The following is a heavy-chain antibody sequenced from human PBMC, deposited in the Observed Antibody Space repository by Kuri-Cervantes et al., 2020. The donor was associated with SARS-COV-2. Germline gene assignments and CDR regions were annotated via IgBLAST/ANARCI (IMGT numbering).Heavy chain of an antibody. CDR2: FDPEDGET. Sequence: ASVKVSCKASGYTFTGYYMHWVRQAPGQGLEWMGGFDPEDGETIYAQKFQGRVTMTEDTSTDTAYMELSSLRSEDTAVYYCATGAGWLRLRGYYFDYWGQGTLVTVSS. D-gene: IGHD5-12*01. J-gene: IGHJ4*02. CDR1: GYTFTGYY. CDR3: ATGAGWLRLRGYYFDY. V-gene: IGHV1-24*01.